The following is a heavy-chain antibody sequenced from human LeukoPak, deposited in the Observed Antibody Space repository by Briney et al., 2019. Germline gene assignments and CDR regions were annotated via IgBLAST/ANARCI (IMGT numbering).Heavy chain of an antibody. CDR1: GFTFSSYW. CDR3: AREESVGARDAFDI. J-gene: IGHJ3*02. CDR2: IKQDGSEK. V-gene: IGHV3-7*01. Sequence: GGSLRLSCAASGFTFSSYWMSWVRQAPGKGLEWVANIKQDGSEKYYVDSVKGRFTISRDNAKNSLYLQMNSLRAEDTAVYYCAREESVGARDAFDIWGQGTMVTVSS. D-gene: IGHD1-26*01.